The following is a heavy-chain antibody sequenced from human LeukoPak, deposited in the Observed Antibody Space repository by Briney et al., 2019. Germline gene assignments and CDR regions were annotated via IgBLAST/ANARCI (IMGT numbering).Heavy chain of an antibody. J-gene: IGHJ3*02. D-gene: IGHD6-13*01. Sequence: GGSLRLSCAASGFTFDDYAMHWVRQAPGKGLEWVSGISWNSGSIGYADSVKGRFTISRDNAKNSLYLQMNSLRAEDMALYYCAKGRKVAAAGFSTQRDAFDIWGQGTMVTVSS. CDR2: ISWNSGSI. CDR1: GFTFDDYA. V-gene: IGHV3-9*03. CDR3: AKGRKVAAAGFSTQRDAFDI.